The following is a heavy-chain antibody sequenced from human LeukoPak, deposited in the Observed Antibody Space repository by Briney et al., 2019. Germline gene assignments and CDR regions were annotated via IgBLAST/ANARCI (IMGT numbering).Heavy chain of an antibody. J-gene: IGHJ5*01. CDR3: AKPISGGLAVTADWFDP. V-gene: IGHV3-74*01. D-gene: IGHD6-19*01. Sequence: GGSLRLSCAASGFTVSNNYITWIRQAPGKGLVWVSFINPDGSATSYADAVKGRFTISRDNAKNTLYLQMNSLRAEDTAVYYCAKPISGGLAVTADWFDPWGQGTLVVVSS. CDR1: GFTVSNNY. CDR2: INPDGSAT.